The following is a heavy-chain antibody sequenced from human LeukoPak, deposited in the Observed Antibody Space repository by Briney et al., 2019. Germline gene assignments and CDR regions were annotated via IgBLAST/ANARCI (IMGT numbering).Heavy chain of an antibody. CDR3: ARDPYYGDYVV. Sequence: GGSLRLSCAASGFTFSSYEMNWVRQAPGKGLEWVSYISSSGSTKHYADSVKGRFTISRDNAKNSLYLQMTSLRAEDTAVYYCARDPYYGDYVVWGQGTLVTVSS. D-gene: IGHD4-17*01. J-gene: IGHJ4*02. CDR1: GFTFSSYE. CDR2: ISSSGSTK. V-gene: IGHV3-48*03.